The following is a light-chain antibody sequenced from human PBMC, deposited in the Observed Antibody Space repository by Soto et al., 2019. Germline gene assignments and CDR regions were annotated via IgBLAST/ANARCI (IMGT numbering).Light chain of an antibody. CDR3: HQYDSSPLT. CDR1: QSVSSSY. V-gene: IGKV3-20*01. J-gene: IGKJ4*02. CDR2: GAS. Sequence: EIVLTQSPGTLSLSPGERATLSCRASQSVSSSYLAWYQQKPGEAPRRHIYGASSRDTGIPDRFSGSGSRTGVDLTISRLERDEFACYYWHQYDSSPLTCGGGTRVEIK.